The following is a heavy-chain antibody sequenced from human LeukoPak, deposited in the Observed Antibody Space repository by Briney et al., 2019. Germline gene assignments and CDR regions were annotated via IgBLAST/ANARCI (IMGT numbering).Heavy chain of an antibody. CDR1: GYSCTTSY. CDR3: ARGESLSPFDY. CDR2: INPSDRST. Sequence: ASVKVSCKTSGYSCTTSYIHWVRQAPGHGLEWMGIINPSDRSTNYAQKFQGRVTMTRDTSTSTVYMWLGSLGSDDTAVYYCARGESLSPFDYWGQGTLVTVSS. V-gene: IGHV1-46*01. J-gene: IGHJ4*02.